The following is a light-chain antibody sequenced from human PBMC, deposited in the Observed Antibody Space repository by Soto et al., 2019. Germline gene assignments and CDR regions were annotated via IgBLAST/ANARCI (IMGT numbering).Light chain of an antibody. J-gene: IGLJ2*01. Sequence: QSVLTQPPSVSGAPGQRVTISCSGSSSSFGAGYDVHWYQHLPGAAPKLLIYDNNNRPSGVPDRFSGSRSGTSASLAITGLQTADDCDYYCQSYDRSLRGSVFGGGTKLTVL. CDR3: QSYDRSLRGSV. CDR2: DNN. CDR1: SSSFGAGYD. V-gene: IGLV1-40*01.